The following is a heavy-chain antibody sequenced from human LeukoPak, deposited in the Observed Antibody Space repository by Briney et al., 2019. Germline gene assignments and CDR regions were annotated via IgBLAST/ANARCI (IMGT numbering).Heavy chain of an antibody. CDR3: ARALERQWLVPSTPSSPLDY. CDR2: INHSGST. D-gene: IGHD6-19*01. CDR1: GGSFSGYY. J-gene: IGHJ4*02. Sequence: SETLSLTCAVYGGSFSGYYWSWIRQPPGKGLEWIGEINHSGSTNYNPSLKSRVTISVDTSKNQFSLKLSSVTAADTAVYYCARALERQWLVPSTPSSPLDYWGQGTLVTVSS. V-gene: IGHV4-34*01.